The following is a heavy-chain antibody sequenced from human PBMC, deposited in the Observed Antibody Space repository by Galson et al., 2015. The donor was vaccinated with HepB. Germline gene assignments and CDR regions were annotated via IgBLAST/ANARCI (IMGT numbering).Heavy chain of an antibody. Sequence: SLRLSCAASGFTFGSYAMSWVRQAPGKGLEWVSAISGTGDNPRYADSVQGRFTISRDNYRNALYLQMNSLRDEDTALYYCARGENYGTYWGQGTLVTVSS. J-gene: IGHJ4*02. D-gene: IGHD3-16*01. CDR2: ISGTGDNP. CDR1: GFTFGSYA. V-gene: IGHV3-23*01. CDR3: ARGENYGTY.